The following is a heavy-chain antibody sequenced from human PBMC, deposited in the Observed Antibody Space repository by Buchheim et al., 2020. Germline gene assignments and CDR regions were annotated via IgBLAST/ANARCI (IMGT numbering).Heavy chain of an antibody. CDR2: IYSSGST. Sequence: QVQLQESGPGLVKPSETLSLTCTVSGGSISRYYWSWIRQPPGKALEWIGYIYSSGSTDYNPSLKSRVTISVDTSKKHVSLKLSSVTAADTAVYYCAREDREYIVGTIVAFDIWGQGT. J-gene: IGHJ3*02. V-gene: IGHV4-4*08. CDR1: GGSISRYY. D-gene: IGHD1-26*01. CDR3: AREDREYIVGTIVAFDI.